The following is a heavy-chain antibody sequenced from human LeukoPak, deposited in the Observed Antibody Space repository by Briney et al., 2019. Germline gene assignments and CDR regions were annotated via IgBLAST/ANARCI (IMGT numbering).Heavy chain of an antibody. D-gene: IGHD3-3*01. CDR2: ISSSGSTI. Sequence: GGSRRLSCAASGFTFSSYEMNWVRQAPGKGLEWVSYISSSGSTIYYADSVKARFTISRDNSQNTVSLQLNNLRIEDTALYYCAKTSLSDPSGHYYYMDVWGKGTTVTVSS. V-gene: IGHV3-48*03. CDR1: GFTFSSYE. CDR3: AKTSLSDPSGHYYYMDV. J-gene: IGHJ6*03.